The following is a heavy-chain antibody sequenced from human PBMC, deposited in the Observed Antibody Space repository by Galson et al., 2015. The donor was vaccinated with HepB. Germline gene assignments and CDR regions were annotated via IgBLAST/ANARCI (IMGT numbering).Heavy chain of an antibody. CDR2: MNQDGSDK. J-gene: IGHJ4*02. Sequence: SLRLSCAASGFTFSNYWMNWVRQAPGEGLEWVANMNQDGSDKRYAESVRGRFTISRDNGKSSLFLQMISLRAEDTALYYCAGGFRGSYDNWGQGSLVTVSS. V-gene: IGHV3-7*01. D-gene: IGHD5-12*01. CDR3: AGGFRGSYDN. CDR1: GFTFSNYW.